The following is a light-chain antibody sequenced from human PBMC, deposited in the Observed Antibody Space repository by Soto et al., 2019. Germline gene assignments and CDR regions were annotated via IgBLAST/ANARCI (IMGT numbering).Light chain of an antibody. CDR3: QQYYTYST. J-gene: IGKJ1*01. CDR1: QFISTR. Sequence: DTQMTQSPSTLSASVGDRVTIICRASQFISTRLAWYQQKPGEAPKLLISGAFSWESGVPSRFSGTASGTEFTLTISSLQPDDFAAYYCQQYYTYSTFGQGTRVEIK. CDR2: GAF. V-gene: IGKV1-5*02.